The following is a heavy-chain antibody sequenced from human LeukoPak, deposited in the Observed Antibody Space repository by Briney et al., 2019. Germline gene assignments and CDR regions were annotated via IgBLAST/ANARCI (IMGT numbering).Heavy chain of an antibody. Sequence: PSETLSLTCTVSGGSITSDYWSWIRQSPGKGLEWIGYFSYSGSTHYSPSLTSRVAISVDTSRNQFSLKLSSVTAADTAVYYCARGLNRNDYGDYGYWGQGTLVTVSS. V-gene: IGHV4-59*01. CDR1: GGSITSDY. J-gene: IGHJ4*02. D-gene: IGHD4-17*01. CDR2: FSYSGST. CDR3: ARGLNRNDYGDYGY.